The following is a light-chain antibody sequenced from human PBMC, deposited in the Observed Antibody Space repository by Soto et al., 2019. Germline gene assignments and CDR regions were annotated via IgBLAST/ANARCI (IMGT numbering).Light chain of an antibody. V-gene: IGKV1-5*03. CDR3: QQYDTYPFT. Sequence: DIQMTQSPSTLSASVGDRVTITCRASQSISSWLAWYQQKPGKAPNLLIYKASSLESGVPSRFSGSGSGTEFSLTISSLQPDDFATYYCQQYDTYPFTFGPGTKVDIE. CDR2: KAS. J-gene: IGKJ3*01. CDR1: QSISSW.